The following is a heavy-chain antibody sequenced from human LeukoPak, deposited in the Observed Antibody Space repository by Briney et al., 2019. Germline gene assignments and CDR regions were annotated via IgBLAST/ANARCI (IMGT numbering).Heavy chain of an antibody. Sequence: GGSLRLSCAASGFSVSDYAMTWIRQSPGKGLEWVSSMSDIGPNTYYADSVKGRFTISRDTSKNTLFLQMNSLRAEDTALYYCARRLSLRFDAFAVWGPGTVVTVSS. V-gene: IGHV3-23*01. D-gene: IGHD2-21*02. CDR2: MSDIGPNT. CDR3: ARRLSLRFDAFAV. J-gene: IGHJ3*01. CDR1: GFSVSDYA.